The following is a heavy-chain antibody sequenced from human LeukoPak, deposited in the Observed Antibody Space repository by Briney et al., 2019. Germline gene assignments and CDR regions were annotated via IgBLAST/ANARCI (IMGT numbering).Heavy chain of an antibody. J-gene: IGHJ4*02. V-gene: IGHV3-23*01. CDR1: GVSFSSYA. Sequence: GGSLRLSCTASGVSFSSYAYIWVRQAPGKGLEWVSSISGRGGSTYYAGSVKGRFTISRDNSKNTLSLQMDSLRSEDTAVYYCAKDSGVVLSAIPNNRGQGALVTVSS. CDR2: ISGRGGST. D-gene: IGHD2-21*02. CDR3: AKDSGVVLSAIPNN.